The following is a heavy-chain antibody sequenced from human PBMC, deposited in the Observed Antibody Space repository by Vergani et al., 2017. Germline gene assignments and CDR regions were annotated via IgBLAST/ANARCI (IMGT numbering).Heavy chain of an antibody. V-gene: IGHV3-7*01. Sequence: EVHLEESGGGLVQPGGSLRLSCAASGFTFGDYYMAWIRLVPGKGLDWVASIKRDGTETFYVDSVKGRFTISRDNAKTTLYLQMNSLRDEDRGVYYCARISGGSAPYLHYWGQGTLVTVAS. D-gene: IGHD2-15*01. J-gene: IGHJ1*01. CDR1: GFTFGDYY. CDR3: ARISGGSAPYLHY. CDR2: IKRDGTET.